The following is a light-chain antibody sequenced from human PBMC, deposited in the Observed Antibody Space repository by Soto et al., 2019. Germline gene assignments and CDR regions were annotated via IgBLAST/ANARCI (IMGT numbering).Light chain of an antibody. CDR2: VAS. Sequence: DIQMTQSPSSLSASVGDRVTITCRASQGIRNYLAWYHQQPGKVPKLLIYVASTLQSGVPSRFSGSGSGTDFTLTISSLQPEDVATYYCQKYNSAPWTFGQGTKVEIK. J-gene: IGKJ1*01. CDR1: QGIRNY. V-gene: IGKV1-27*01. CDR3: QKYNSAPWT.